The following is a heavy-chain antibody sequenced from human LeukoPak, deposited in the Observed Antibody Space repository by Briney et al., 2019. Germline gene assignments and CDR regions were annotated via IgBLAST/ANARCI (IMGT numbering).Heavy chain of an antibody. CDR2: INSNSGAT. V-gene: IGHV1-2*02. D-gene: IGHD6-19*01. J-gene: IGHJ6*03. Sequence: GASVKVSCKASGYTFTDYYMHWVRQAPGQGPEWMGWINSNSGATNYAQKFQGRVTMTRGTSTSTAYMELSRLRSEDTAVYYCARAQTLASQWLVPRYYMDVWGKGTTVTISS. CDR1: GYTFTDYY. CDR3: ARAQTLASQWLVPRYYMDV.